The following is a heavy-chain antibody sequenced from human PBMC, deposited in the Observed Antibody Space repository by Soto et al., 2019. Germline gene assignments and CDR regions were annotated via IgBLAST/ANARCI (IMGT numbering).Heavy chain of an antibody. CDR1: GGSISSSSYY. CDR2: IYSHGGT. V-gene: IGHV4-39*01. J-gene: IGHJ5*02. CDR3: ARQPRAGIAATGTHL. Sequence: QLHLQESGPGLLKPSETLSLTCTVSGGSISSSSYYWTWIRHPPRKGLEWIGNIYSHGGTYYNPALKSRVTTSADLSKNQFSLRLTSVTAADTAVYYCARQPRAGIAATGTHLWGKGTLVTVSS. D-gene: IGHD6-13*01.